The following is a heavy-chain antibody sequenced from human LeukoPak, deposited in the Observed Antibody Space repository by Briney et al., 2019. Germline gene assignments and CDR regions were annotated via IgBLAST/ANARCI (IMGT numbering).Heavy chain of an antibody. Sequence: GGSLRLSCVASGFTFNNYAMHWVRQAAGKGLEWVSTINGNGAATYYADSFKGRFLFSRDDSKSTVYLRMNKLRVEDSGLYYCANGLAASGNFLLRDYYYFIDVWGKGTTVIVS. CDR3: ANGLAASGNFLLRDYYYFIDV. D-gene: IGHD1-26*01. J-gene: IGHJ6*03. CDR1: GFTFNNYA. V-gene: IGHV3-23*01. CDR2: INGNGAAT.